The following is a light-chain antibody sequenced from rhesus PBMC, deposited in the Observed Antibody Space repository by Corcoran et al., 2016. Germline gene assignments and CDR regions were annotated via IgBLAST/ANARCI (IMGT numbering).Light chain of an antibody. J-gene: IGKJ3*01. Sequence: DIQMTQSPSSLSASVGDTVTITCRASQGISSYLNWFQQKPGKAPKLLVYDASSLESGVPSRFSGSGSGTDFTLTISSLQPEDSAAYYCLQHNSYPFTFGPGTKLDIK. CDR2: DAS. CDR3: LQHNSYPFT. CDR1: QGISSY. V-gene: IGKV1-28*03.